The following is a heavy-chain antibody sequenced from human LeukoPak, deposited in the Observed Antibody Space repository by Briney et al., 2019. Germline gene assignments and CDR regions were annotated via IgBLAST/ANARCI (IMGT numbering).Heavy chain of an antibody. CDR1: GGSISSGSYY. CDR2: IYYSGST. CDR3: ARVWELSRIAAAGPFDP. V-gene: IGHV4-39*01. D-gene: IGHD6-13*01. J-gene: IGHJ5*02. Sequence: SETLSLTCTVSGGSISSGSYYWGWIRQPPGKGLEWIGSIYYSGSTYYNPSLKSRVTISVDTSKNQFSLKLSSVTAADTAVYYCARVWELSRIAAAGPFDPWGQGTLVTVSS.